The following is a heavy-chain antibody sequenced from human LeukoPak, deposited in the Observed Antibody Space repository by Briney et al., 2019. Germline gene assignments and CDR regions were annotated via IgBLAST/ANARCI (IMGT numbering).Heavy chain of an antibody. CDR3: ARGPKYVPYYDFWSGLRPYYYGMDV. CDR1: GYTFTSYD. CDR2: MNPNSGNT. D-gene: IGHD3-3*01. V-gene: IGHV1-8*01. Sequence: GASVKVSCKASGYTFTSYDINWVRQATGQGLEWMGWMNPNSGNTGYAQKFQGRVTMTRNTSISTAYMELSSLRSEDTAVYYCARGPKYVPYYDFWSGLRPYYYGMDVWGQGTTVTVSS. J-gene: IGHJ6*02.